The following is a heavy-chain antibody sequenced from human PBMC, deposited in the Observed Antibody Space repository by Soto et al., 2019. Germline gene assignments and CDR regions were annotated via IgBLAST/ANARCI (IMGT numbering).Heavy chain of an antibody. D-gene: IGHD3-3*01. J-gene: IGHJ5*02. CDR2: INHSGST. CDR3: ARDLLYYDFWSGYYRRYYNWFDP. V-gene: IGHV4-34*01. Sequence: SETLSLTCAVDGGSFSGYYWSWIRQPPGKGLEWIGEINHSGSTNYNPSLKSRVTISVDTSKNQFSLKLSSVTAADTAVYYCARDLLYYDFWSGYYRRYYNWFDPWGQGTLVTVSS. CDR1: GGSFSGYY.